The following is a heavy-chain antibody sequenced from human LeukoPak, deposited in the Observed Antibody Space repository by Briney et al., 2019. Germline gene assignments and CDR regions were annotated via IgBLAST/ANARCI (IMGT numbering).Heavy chain of an antibody. D-gene: IGHD2-2*01. CDR2: INHSGST. Sequence: SETLSLTCAVYGGSFSGYYWSWIRQPPGKGLEWIGEINHSGSTNYNPSLKSRVTISVDTSKNQFSLKLSSVTAADTAVYYCARGVGPFYCGSTSSPRRYFDYWGQGTLVTVSS. V-gene: IGHV4-34*01. CDR1: GGSFSGYY. J-gene: IGHJ4*02. CDR3: ARGVGPFYCGSTSSPRRYFDY.